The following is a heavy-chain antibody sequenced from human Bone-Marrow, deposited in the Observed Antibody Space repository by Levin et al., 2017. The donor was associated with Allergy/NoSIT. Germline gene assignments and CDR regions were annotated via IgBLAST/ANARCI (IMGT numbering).Heavy chain of an antibody. J-gene: IGHJ6*02. CDR1: GDTFNTYI. CDR2: ITPIFGPP. V-gene: IGHV1-69*06. CDR3: ARGIPRIYYYGMDV. Sequence: VKVSCTVSGDTFNTYIINWVRQAPGQGLEWMGGITPIFGPPNYAQNFQDRVTITADKSTGTVYMDLTSLRSEDTAVYYCARGIPRIYYYGMDVWGQGTTVTVSS.